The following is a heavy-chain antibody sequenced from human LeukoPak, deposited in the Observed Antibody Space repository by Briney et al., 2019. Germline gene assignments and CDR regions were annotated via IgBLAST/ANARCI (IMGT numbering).Heavy chain of an antibody. CDR2: ISSSSSYI. Sequence: PGGSLRLSCASSGFTFSSYSMNWVRQAPGKGLEWVSSISSSSSYIYYADSVKGRFTISRDNAKSSLYLQMNSLRAEDTAVYYCASPYYYDSSGYYLGADAFDIWGQGTMVTVSS. CDR1: GFTFSSYS. V-gene: IGHV3-21*01. J-gene: IGHJ3*02. D-gene: IGHD3-22*01. CDR3: ASPYYYDSSGYYLGADAFDI.